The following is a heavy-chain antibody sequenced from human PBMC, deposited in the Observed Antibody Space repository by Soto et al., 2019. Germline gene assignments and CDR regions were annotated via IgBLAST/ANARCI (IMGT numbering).Heavy chain of an antibody. CDR2: IYYGGTS. CDR3: AMYYGHGQDY. J-gene: IGHJ4*02. Sequence: QVQLHQSGPGLVKPSKTLSLTCSVSGASITNYYWTWIRQSPGKGLEWIGYIYYGGTSNYNSSLKGRVTVSVDMSTNQFSLTLNSVTAADTAVYYCAMYYGHGQDYWGQGTLVTVSS. CDR1: GASITNYY. V-gene: IGHV4-59*01. D-gene: IGHD3-10*01.